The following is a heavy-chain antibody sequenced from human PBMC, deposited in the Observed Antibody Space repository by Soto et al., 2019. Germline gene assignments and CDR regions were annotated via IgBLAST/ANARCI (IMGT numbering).Heavy chain of an antibody. D-gene: IGHD6-6*01. CDR1: GFTFSSYA. V-gene: IGHV3-23*01. J-gene: IGHJ4*02. Sequence: HPGGSLRLSCAASGFTFSSYAMSWVRLAPGKGLEWVSAISGSGGSTYYADSVKGRFTISRDNSKNTLYLQMNSLRAEDTAVYYCVKGGSIAALFRVDYRGQRTLVTVSA. CDR2: ISGSGGST. CDR3: VKGGSIAALFRVDY.